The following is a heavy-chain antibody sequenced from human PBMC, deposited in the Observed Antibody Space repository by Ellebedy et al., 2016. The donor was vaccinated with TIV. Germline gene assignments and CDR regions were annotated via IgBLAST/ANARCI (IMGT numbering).Heavy chain of an antibody. CDR2: ISAYNGNT. Sequence: ASVKVSCKASGYTFTSYGISWVRQAPGQGLEWMGWISAYNGNTNYAQKFQGRVTMTRDTSISTAYMELSKLRSDDTAVYYCARANRAMWLRSDNYYYGMDVWGQGTTVTVSS. D-gene: IGHD1-14*01. CDR3: ARANRAMWLRSDNYYYGMDV. J-gene: IGHJ6*02. CDR1: GYTFTSYG. V-gene: IGHV1-18*04.